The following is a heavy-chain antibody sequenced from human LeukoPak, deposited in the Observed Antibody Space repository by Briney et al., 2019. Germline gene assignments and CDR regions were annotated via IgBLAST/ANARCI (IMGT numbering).Heavy chain of an antibody. J-gene: IGHJ6*04. CDR1: GFTFNNYA. D-gene: IGHD3-10*01. V-gene: IGHV3-23*01. CDR3: AKFPGGALYYGGRVV. Sequence: GGSLRLSCAASGFTFNNYAMNWVRQAPGKGLEWVSVISGSGGTTYYADSVKGRFTISRDSSKNTLYLQMNSLRAEDTAVYYCAKFPGGALYYGGRVVGAKGPPLPFS. CDR2: ISGSGGTT.